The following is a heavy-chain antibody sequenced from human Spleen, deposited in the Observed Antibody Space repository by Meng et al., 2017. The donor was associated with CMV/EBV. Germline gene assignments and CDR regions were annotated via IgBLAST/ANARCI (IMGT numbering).Heavy chain of an antibody. J-gene: IGHJ4*02. V-gene: IGHV4-39*07. CDR2: IYYSGST. Sequence: QLHLQESGPGLVKPSQTLSLTCTVSSGSISSSSYYWGWIRQPPGKGLEWIGSIYYSGSTYYNPSLKSRVTISVDTSKNQFSLKLSSVTAADTAVYYCARGGNGVCPTHWGQGTLVTVSS. D-gene: IGHD2-8*01. CDR3: ARGGNGVCPTH. CDR1: SGSISSSSYY.